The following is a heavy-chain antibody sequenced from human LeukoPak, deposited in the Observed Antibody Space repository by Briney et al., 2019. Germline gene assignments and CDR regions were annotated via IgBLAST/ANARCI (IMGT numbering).Heavy chain of an antibody. D-gene: IGHD3-22*01. CDR2: IYSGGST. J-gene: IGHJ4*02. V-gene: IGHV3-53*01. CDR3: ARGCYYDSSGYYY. Sequence: PGGSLRLSCAASGFTVSSNYMSWVRQAPGKGLEWVSVIYSGGSTYYADSVKGRFTISRDNSKNTLYLQMNSLRAEDTAVYYCARGCYYDSSGYYYWGQGTLVTVSS. CDR1: GFTVSSNY.